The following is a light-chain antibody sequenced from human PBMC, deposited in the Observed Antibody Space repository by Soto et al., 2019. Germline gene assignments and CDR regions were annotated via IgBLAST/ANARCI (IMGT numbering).Light chain of an antibody. CDR1: QSVSSSY. V-gene: IGKV3-20*01. J-gene: IGKJ1*01. Sequence: EIVLTQSPGTLSLSPGERATLSCRSSQSVSSSYLAWYQQKPGQDPRLLLYDASSRATGIPDRFSGSGSGTDFTLTISRLEPEDFAVYYCQQYGSSPTFDQGTKVEIK. CDR2: DAS. CDR3: QQYGSSPT.